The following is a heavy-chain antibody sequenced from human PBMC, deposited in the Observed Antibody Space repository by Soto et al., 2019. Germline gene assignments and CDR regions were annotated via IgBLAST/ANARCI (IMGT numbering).Heavy chain of an antibody. V-gene: IGHV4-31*03. D-gene: IGHD2-21*01. CDR3: AASCVGCGGFNYYGMDV. CDR1: GGSISSGGYY. J-gene: IGHJ6*02. CDR2: IYYSGST. Sequence: QVQLQESGPGLMKPSQTLSLTCTVSGGSISSGGYYWSWIRQHPGKGLEWIGYIYYSGSTYYNPSLKSRVTISVDTSKNQFSLKLSSVTAADTAVYYCAASCVGCGGFNYYGMDVWGQGTTVTVS.